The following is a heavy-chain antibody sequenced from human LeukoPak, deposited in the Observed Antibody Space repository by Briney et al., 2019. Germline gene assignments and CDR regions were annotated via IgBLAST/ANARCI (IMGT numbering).Heavy chain of an antibody. J-gene: IGHJ4*02. D-gene: IGHD5-24*01. CDR1: GVTVSSNY. CDR3: AREGRDGYNFGY. Sequence: GGSLRLSCAASGVTVSSNYMSWVRQAPGKGLEWVAVIYSGGSTYYADSVKGRFTISRDNSKNTLYLQMNSLRAEDTAVYYCAREGRDGYNFGYWGQGTLVTVSS. V-gene: IGHV3-53*01. CDR2: IYSGGST.